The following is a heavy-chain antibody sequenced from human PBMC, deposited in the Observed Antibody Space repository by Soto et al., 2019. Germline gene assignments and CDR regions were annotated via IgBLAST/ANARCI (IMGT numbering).Heavy chain of an antibody. V-gene: IGHV3-7*03. Sequence: GGSLGLSCAASGFTFSSYWISWVRQAPGKGLEWVANIKQDGSEKYYVDSVKGRFTISRDNAKNSLYLQMNSLRAEDTAVYYCARVTYGSGIYYYYGMDVWGQGTTVTVSS. J-gene: IGHJ6*02. CDR2: IKQDGSEK. CDR1: GFTFSSYW. CDR3: ARVTYGSGIYYYYGMDV. D-gene: IGHD3-10*01.